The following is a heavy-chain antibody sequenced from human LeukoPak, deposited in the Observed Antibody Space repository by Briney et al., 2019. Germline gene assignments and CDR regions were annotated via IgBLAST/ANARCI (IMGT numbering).Heavy chain of an antibody. CDR3: ASWYSSGWYFDY. V-gene: IGHV4-39*01. D-gene: IGHD6-19*01. CDR1: GGSVSSSSYY. Sequence: NPSETLSLICTVSGGSVSSSSYYWGWIRRPPGKGLEWIGSIYYSGSTYYNPSLKSRVTISVDTSKNQFSLKLSSVTAADTAVYYCASWYSSGWYFDYWGQGTLVTVSS. CDR2: IYYSGST. J-gene: IGHJ4*02.